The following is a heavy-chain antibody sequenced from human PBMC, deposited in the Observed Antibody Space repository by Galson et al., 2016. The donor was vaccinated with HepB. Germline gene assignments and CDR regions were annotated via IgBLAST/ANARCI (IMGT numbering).Heavy chain of an antibody. Sequence: ETLSLTCSVSGGSISGYYWSWIRQPPGKGLEWIGYIDDSGSTNYNPSVKSRVTISVDTSKNQFSLKLTSVTAADTAVYYCSRDGKGYSRPWTADVWGKGTTVTVSS. J-gene: IGHJ6*04. CDR3: SRDGKGYSRPWTADV. D-gene: IGHD5-12*01. CDR1: GGSISGYY. V-gene: IGHV4-59*01. CDR2: IDDSGST.